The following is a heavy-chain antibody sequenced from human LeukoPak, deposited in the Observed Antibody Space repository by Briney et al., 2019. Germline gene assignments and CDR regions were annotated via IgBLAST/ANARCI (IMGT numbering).Heavy chain of an antibody. V-gene: IGHV4-59*08. CDR2: IYYSGST. D-gene: IGHD6-13*01. J-gene: IGHJ5*02. CDR1: GGSISSYY. Sequence: PSETLSLTCTVSGGSISSYYWSWIRQPPGKGLEWIGYIYYSGSTNYNPSLKSRVTISVDTSKNQFSLKLSSVTAADTAVYYCARGRQQQLAGNWFDPWGQGTLVTVSS. CDR3: ARGRQQQLAGNWFDP.